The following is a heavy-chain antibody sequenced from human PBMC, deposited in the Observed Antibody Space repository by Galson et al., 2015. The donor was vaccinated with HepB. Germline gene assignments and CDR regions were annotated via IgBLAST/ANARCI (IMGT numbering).Heavy chain of an antibody. J-gene: IGHJ4*02. CDR3: ARNIYCSSTSCYLPPGPPRGPFDY. CDR2: ISSSSSYI. V-gene: IGHV3-21*01. CDR1: GFTFSSYS. Sequence: SLRLSCAASGFTFSSYSMNWVRQAPGKGLEWASSISSSSSYIYYADSVKGRFTISRDNAKNSLYLQMNSLRAEDTAVYYCARNIYCSSTSCYLPPGPPRGPFDYWGQGTLVTVSS. D-gene: IGHD2-2*01.